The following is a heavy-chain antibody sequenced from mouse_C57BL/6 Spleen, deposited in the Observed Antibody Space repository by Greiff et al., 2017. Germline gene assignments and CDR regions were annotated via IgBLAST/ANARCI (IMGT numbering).Heavy chain of an antibody. CDR2: ILPGSGST. D-gene: IGHD2-5*01. V-gene: IGHV1-9*01. J-gene: IGHJ4*01. CDR1: GYTFTGYW. CDR3: VAYYSNYDAMDY. Sequence: QVQLQQSGAELMKLGASVKLSCKATGYTFTGYWIEWVKQRPGHGLEWIGEILPGSGSTTYNEKFKGKATFTADTSSNTAYMQLSSLTTEDSAIYYCVAYYSNYDAMDYWGQGTSVTVSA.